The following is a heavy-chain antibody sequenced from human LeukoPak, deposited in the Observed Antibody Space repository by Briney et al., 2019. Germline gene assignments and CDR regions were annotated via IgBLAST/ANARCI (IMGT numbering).Heavy chain of an antibody. Sequence: ASVKVSCKASGYTFMSCGINGVRQARGQGVEGRGWISCYNGHTKYSQEFQGIVTMTADTATRTLTMELRSLRRDDTAVYFCARGDYDIVTGFLPLDHWGQGPLVRVSS. D-gene: IGHD3-9*01. V-gene: IGHV1-18*01. CDR2: ISCYNGHT. CDR3: ARGDYDIVTGFLPLDH. J-gene: IGHJ4*02. CDR1: GYTFMSCG.